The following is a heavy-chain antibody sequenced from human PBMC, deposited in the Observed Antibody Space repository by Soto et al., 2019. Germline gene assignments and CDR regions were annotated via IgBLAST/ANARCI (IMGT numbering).Heavy chain of an antibody. V-gene: IGHV3-33*01. CDR3: ARGEYSGYDSAFDI. CDR2: IWYDGSNK. D-gene: IGHD5-12*01. J-gene: IGHJ3*02. CDR1: GFTFSSYG. Sequence: GGSLRLSCAASGFTFSSYGVHWVRQAPGKGLEWVAVIWYDGSNKYYADSVKGRFTISRDNSKNTLYLQMNSLRAEDTAVYYCARGEYSGYDSAFDIWGQGTMVTVSS.